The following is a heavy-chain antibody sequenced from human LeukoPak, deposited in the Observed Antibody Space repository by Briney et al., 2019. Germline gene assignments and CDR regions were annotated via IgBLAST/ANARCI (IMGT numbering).Heavy chain of an antibody. D-gene: IGHD3-10*01. J-gene: IGHJ4*02. V-gene: IGHV3-30*04. Sequence: PGGSLRLSCAASGFTFSSYAMHWVRQAPGKGLEWVAVISYDGSNKYYADSVKGRFTISRDNSKNTLYLQMNSLRAEDTAVYYCARSTDLWFGETTGGEFDYWGQGTLVTVSS. CDR3: ARSTDLWFGETTGGEFDY. CDR1: GFTFSSYA. CDR2: ISYDGSNK.